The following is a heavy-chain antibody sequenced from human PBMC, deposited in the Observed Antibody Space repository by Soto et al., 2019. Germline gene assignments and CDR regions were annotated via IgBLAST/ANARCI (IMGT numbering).Heavy chain of an antibody. CDR3: ARDRSGGDILTGQV. V-gene: IGHV4-30-2*01. CDR1: GGSISSGGYS. D-gene: IGHD3-9*01. J-gene: IGHJ4*02. Sequence: PSETLSLTCAVSGGSISSGGYSWSWIRQPPGKGLEWIGYIYHSGSTYYNPSLKSRVTISVDRSKKQFSLKLSSVTAADTAVYYCARDRSGGDILTGQVWGQGTLVTVSS. CDR2: IYHSGST.